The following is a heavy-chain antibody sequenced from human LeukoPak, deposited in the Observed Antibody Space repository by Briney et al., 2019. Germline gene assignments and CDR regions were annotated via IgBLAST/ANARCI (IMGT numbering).Heavy chain of an antibody. D-gene: IGHD2-21*02. CDR2: IYYNGIT. CDR1: GGSISNYY. J-gene: IGHJ4*02. V-gene: IGHV4-59*01. CDR3: ARAPGVMTAFDY. Sequence: SETLSLNCAVSGGSISNYYWSWIRQPPGKGLEWIAFIYYNGITNYNPSLRSRVTISVETSKNQFSLEVSSVTAADTAVYYCARAPGVMTAFDYWGQGALVTVSS.